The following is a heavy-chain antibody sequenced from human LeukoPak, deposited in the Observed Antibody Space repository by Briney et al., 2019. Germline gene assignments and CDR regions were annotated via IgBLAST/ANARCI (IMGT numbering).Heavy chain of an antibody. CDR1: GFTVSSNY. CDR2: ISLTGLT. V-gene: IGHV4-4*02. CDR3: SRENGAFSPFGY. D-gene: IGHD2-8*01. Sequence: SLRLSCAASGFTVSSNYMSWVRQPPGQGLEWIGEISLTGLTHYNPSLESRVTVSLDKSKNQLSLNLTSVTAADTAVYYCSRENGAFSPFGYWGQGTLVTVLS. J-gene: IGHJ4*02.